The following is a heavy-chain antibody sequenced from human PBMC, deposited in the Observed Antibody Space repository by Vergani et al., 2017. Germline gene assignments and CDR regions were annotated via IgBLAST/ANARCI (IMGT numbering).Heavy chain of an antibody. CDR3: AKDGQGALYYYMDV. CDR1: GFTFSSHA. Sequence: QVQLVESGGGVFQPGRSLRLSCAASGFTFSSHAIHWVRQAPGKGLEWVAVISYDAINRFYANSVKGRFTISRDNSKNTLYLQMNSLRAEDTAMYYCAKDGQGALYYYMDVWGKGTTVTVSS. D-gene: IGHD3-16*01. CDR2: ISYDAINR. J-gene: IGHJ6*03. V-gene: IGHV3-30*04.